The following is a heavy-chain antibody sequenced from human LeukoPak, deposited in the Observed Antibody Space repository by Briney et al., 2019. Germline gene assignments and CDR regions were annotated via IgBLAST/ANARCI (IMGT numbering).Heavy chain of an antibody. Sequence: ASVKVSCKASGYTFTGYYMHWVRQAPGPGLEWMGWINPNSDGTHYAQTFQGRVTMTRDTSIRTAYMELSRLRSDDTAVYYCARDEAVAGTGGGAFDIWGQGTMVTVSS. CDR2: INPNSDGT. J-gene: IGHJ3*02. CDR1: GYTFTGYY. V-gene: IGHV1-2*02. CDR3: ARDEAVAGTGGGAFDI. D-gene: IGHD6-19*01.